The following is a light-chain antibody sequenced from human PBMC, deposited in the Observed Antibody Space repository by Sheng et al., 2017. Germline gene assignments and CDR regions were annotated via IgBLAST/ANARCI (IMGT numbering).Light chain of an antibody. J-gene: IGKJ3*01. CDR3: QQRTGWQVT. CDR2: DVS. V-gene: IGKV3D-11*02. Sequence: EIVLTQSPATLSLSPGERATLSCRASQSVSSYLAWFQQKPGQAPRLLMYDVSRRATGIPARFSGSGSGADFTLTISNVESDDIAVYYCQQRTGWQVTFGPGTKVEIK. CDR1: QSVSSY.